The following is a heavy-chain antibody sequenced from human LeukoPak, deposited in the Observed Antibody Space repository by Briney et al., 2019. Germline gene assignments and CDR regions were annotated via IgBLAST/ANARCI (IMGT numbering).Heavy chain of an antibody. CDR1: GGSISSSSYY. Sequence: PSETLSLTCTVSGGSISSSSYYWGWIRQPPGKGLEWIGSIYYSGSTYYNPSLKSRVTMSVDTSKSQFSLKLISVTAADTAVYYCAREPVGSSDIWGQGTMVTVSS. CDR2: IYYSGST. CDR3: AREPVGSSDI. V-gene: IGHV4-39*07. J-gene: IGHJ3*02. D-gene: IGHD1-26*01.